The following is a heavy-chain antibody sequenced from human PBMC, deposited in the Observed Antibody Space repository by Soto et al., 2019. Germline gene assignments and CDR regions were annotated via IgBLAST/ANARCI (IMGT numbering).Heavy chain of an antibody. D-gene: IGHD1-26*01. CDR3: AREPGSYFPSGFGFRKFDY. CDR1: GYTFTSYG. J-gene: IGHJ4*02. V-gene: IGHV1-18*01. CDR2: ISAYNGNT. Sequence: VASVKVSCKASGYTFTSYGISWVRQAPGQGLEWMGWISAYNGNTNYAQKLQGRVTMTTDTSTSTAYMELRSPRSDDTAVYYCAREPGSYFPSGFGFRKFDYWGQGTLVTVSS.